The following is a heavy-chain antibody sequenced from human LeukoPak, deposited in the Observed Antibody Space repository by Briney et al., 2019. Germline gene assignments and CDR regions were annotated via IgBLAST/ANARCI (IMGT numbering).Heavy chain of an antibody. CDR3: ARLEVGATSIDY. CDR2: IYYSGST. V-gene: IGHV4-39*01. Sequence: SSETLSLTCTVSGGSISGSSYYWGWIRQPPGKGLEWIGSIYYSGSTYYNPSLKSRVTISVDTSKNQFSLKLSSVTAADTAVYYCARLEVGATSIDYWGQGTLVTVSS. D-gene: IGHD1-26*01. J-gene: IGHJ4*02. CDR1: GGSISGSSYY.